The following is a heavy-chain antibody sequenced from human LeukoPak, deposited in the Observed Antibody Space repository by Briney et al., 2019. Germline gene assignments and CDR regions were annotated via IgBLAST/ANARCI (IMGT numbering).Heavy chain of an antibody. Sequence: GASVKVSCKASGYTFTSYAMNWVRQAPGQGLEWMGWISAYNGNTNYAQKLQGRVTMTTDTSTSTAYMELRSLRSDDTAVYYCARDHGIAVAGRVDYWGQGTLVTVSS. J-gene: IGHJ4*02. CDR1: GYTFTSYA. CDR2: ISAYNGNT. CDR3: ARDHGIAVAGRVDY. D-gene: IGHD6-19*01. V-gene: IGHV1-18*01.